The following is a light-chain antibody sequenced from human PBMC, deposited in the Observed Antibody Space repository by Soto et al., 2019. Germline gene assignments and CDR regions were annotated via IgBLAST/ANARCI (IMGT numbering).Light chain of an antibody. J-gene: IGLJ2*01. Sequence: QSALTQPPSMSAAPGQKVTISCSGSTSNIGTNSVSWYQQFPGTAPKLLIHEDNKRPSGIPDRFSGSKSGTSATLGITGLQAGDEADYYCGAWDSSLSAGQFGGGTKLTVL. CDR2: EDN. CDR3: GAWDSSLSAGQ. V-gene: IGLV1-51*01. CDR1: TSNIGTNS.